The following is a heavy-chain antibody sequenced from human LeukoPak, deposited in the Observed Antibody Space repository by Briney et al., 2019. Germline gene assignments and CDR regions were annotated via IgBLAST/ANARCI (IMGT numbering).Heavy chain of an antibody. CDR3: ARELGESGSYYNGNYGMDV. V-gene: IGHV4-34*09. CDR2: INPNGYT. J-gene: IGHJ6*02. Sequence: SKTLSLTCAVYGGSFSSYYWTWVRQPPGKGLEWIGEINPNGYTNYNSSLKSRVTISVDTSKNQFSLKLNSVTAADTAVYYCARELGESGSYYNGNYGMDVWGQGTTVTVS. D-gene: IGHD3-10*01. CDR1: GGSFSSYY.